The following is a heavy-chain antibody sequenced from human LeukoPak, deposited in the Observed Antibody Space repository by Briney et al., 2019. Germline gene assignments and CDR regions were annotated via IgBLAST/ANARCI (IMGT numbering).Heavy chain of an antibody. J-gene: IGHJ5*02. Sequence: SETLSLTCTVSGYSISSGYYWGWIRQPPGKGLEWIGSIYHSGSTYYNPSLKSRVTISVDTSKNQFSLKLSSVTAADTAEYYCARDHHRIAVPRAENWFDPWGQGTLVTVSS. CDR1: GYSISSGYY. CDR2: IYHSGST. V-gene: IGHV4-38-2*02. D-gene: IGHD6-19*01. CDR3: ARDHHRIAVPRAENWFDP.